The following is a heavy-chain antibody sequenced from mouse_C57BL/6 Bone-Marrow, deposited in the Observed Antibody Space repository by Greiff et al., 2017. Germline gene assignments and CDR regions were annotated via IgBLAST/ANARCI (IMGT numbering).Heavy chain of an antibody. D-gene: IGHD2-3*01. J-gene: IGHJ4*01. V-gene: IGHV1-53*01. CDR1: GYTFTSYW. CDR2: INPSNGGT. CDR3: ARNQIYDGYYDYAMDY. Sequence: QVQLQQPGTELVKPGASVKLSCKASGYTFTSYWMHWVKQRPGQGLEWIGNINPSNGGTNYNEKFKSKATLTVDKSSSTAYMQLSSLTSEDSAVYYCARNQIYDGYYDYAMDYWGQGTSGTVSS.